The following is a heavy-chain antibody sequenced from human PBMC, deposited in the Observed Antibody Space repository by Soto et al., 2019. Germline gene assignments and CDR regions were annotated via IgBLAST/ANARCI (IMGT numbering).Heavy chain of an antibody. CDR2: ISGSGGST. J-gene: IGHJ4*02. V-gene: IGHV3-23*01. Sequence: GSLRLSCAASGFTFSSYAMSWVRQAPGKGLEWVSAISGSGGSTYYADSVKGRFTISRDNSKNTLYLQMNSLRAEDTAVYYCAKDRRKVTMIVVVIYYFDYWGQGTLVTVSS. CDR3: AKDRRKVTMIVVVIYYFDY. CDR1: GFTFSSYA. D-gene: IGHD3-22*01.